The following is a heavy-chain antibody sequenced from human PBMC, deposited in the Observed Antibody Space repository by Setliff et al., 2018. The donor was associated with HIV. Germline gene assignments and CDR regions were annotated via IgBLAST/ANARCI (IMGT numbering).Heavy chain of an antibody. D-gene: IGHD6-6*01. CDR3: ARHDGMKAARRYNNDYMDV. CDR1: GGSISSYY. V-gene: IGHV4-59*08. CDR2: IYYGGST. Sequence: SETLSLTCTVSGGSISSYYWTWIRQPPGKGLEWIGYIYYGGSTNYNPSLKSRVTISLDTSKNQFSLKLSSVTAADTAVYYCARHDGMKAARRYNNDYMDVWGKGTTVTVSS. J-gene: IGHJ6*03.